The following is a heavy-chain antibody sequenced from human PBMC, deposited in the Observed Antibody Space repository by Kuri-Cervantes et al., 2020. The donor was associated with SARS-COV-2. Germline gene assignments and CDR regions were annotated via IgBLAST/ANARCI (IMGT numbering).Heavy chain of an antibody. CDR2: ISSANITI. D-gene: IGHD3-3*01. CDR3: ARNDFWSGYYFDY. J-gene: IGHJ4*02. Sequence: GGSLRLSCAGSGFPFSRYSMNWVRQAPGKGLEWVSYISSANITIDYADSVKGRFTTARDNAKNSLVLQMNSLRAEDTAVYYCARNDFWSGYYFDYWGQGTLVTVSS. CDR1: GFPFSRYS. V-gene: IGHV3-48*01.